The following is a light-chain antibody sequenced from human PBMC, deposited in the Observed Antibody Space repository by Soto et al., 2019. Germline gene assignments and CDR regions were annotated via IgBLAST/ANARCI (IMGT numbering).Light chain of an antibody. J-gene: IGKJ1*01. CDR2: GAS. CDR3: QQYNNWPPWT. Sequence: EIVIRQSPTTLFGSPEERVTLSCRASQSVSSNLAWYQQKVGQAPRLLIYGASTRATGIPARFSGSGSGTEFTLTISSLQSEDFAVYYCQQYNNWPPWTFGHGTKVDIK. CDR1: QSVSSN. V-gene: IGKV3-15*01.